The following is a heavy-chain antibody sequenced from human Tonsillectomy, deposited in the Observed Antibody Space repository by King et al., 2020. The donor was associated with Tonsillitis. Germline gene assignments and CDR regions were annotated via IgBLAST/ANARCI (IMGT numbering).Heavy chain of an antibody. J-gene: IGHJ5*02. CDR2: ISSSISYI. Sequence: VQLVESGGGLVKPGGSLRLSCAASGFTFSSYSMNWVRQAPGKGLEWVSSISSSISYIYYADSVKGRFTISRDNAKNSLYLQMNSLRAEDTAVYYCAREPDYGGNSGFDPWGQGTLVTVSS. CDR3: AREPDYGGNSGFDP. D-gene: IGHD4-23*01. V-gene: IGHV3-21*01. CDR1: GFTFSSYS.